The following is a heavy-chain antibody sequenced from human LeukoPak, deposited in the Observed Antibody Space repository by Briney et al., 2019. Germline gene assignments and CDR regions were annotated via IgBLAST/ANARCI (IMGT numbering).Heavy chain of an antibody. CDR2: LNPNTGGT. V-gene: IGHV1-2*06. CDR1: EYTFTGYY. J-gene: IGHJ4*02. Sequence: ASVKVSCKASEYTFTGYYIHWVRQAPGQGLEWMGRLNPNTGGTNYAQNFQGRVTMTRDTSIITVYMELSSLRSDDTALYSCARVPRSGSYIYFDYWGQGTLVTVSS. D-gene: IGHD3-10*01. CDR3: ARVPRSGSYIYFDY.